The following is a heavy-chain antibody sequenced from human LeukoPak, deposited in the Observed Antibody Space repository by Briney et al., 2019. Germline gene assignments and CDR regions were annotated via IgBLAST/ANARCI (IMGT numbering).Heavy chain of an antibody. CDR1: GFTFSSYE. Sequence: GGFLRLSCAASGFTFSSYEMNWVRQAPGKGLEWVSKISSSGSTIYYADSVKGRFAISRDNAKNSLNLQMNSLRAEDTAVYYCARDWTRPGTVTLDYWGQGTLVTVSS. D-gene: IGHD4-17*01. V-gene: IGHV3-48*03. CDR2: ISSSGSTI. J-gene: IGHJ4*02. CDR3: ARDWTRPGTVTLDY.